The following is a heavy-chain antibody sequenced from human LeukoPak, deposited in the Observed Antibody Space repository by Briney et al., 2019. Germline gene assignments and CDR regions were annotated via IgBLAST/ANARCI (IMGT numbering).Heavy chain of an antibody. Sequence: GGSLRLSCAASGFTFSSYAMHWVRQAPGKGLEWVAVISYDGSNKYYADSVKGRFTISRDNSKNTLCLQMNSLRAEDTAVYYCARSSIVGASDYWGQGTLVTVSS. CDR1: GFTFSSYA. J-gene: IGHJ4*02. V-gene: IGHV3-30-3*01. CDR2: ISYDGSNK. CDR3: ARSSIVGASDY. D-gene: IGHD1-26*01.